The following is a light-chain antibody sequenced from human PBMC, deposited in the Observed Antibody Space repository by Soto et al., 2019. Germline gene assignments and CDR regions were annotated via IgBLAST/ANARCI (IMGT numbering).Light chain of an antibody. V-gene: IGLV2-14*01. J-gene: IGLJ1*01. Sequence: QSALAQPPSVSGAPGQRVTISCTGSSSNIGAGYDVSWYQQHPGKAPKLMIYEVSNRPSGVSNRFSGSKSGNTASLTISGLQAEDEADYYCSSYTSSSTPYVFGTGTKVTVL. CDR3: SSYTSSSTPYV. CDR1: SSNIGAGYD. CDR2: EVS.